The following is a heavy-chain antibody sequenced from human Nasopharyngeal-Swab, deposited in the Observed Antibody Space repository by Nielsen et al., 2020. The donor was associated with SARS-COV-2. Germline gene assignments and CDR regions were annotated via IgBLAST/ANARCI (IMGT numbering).Heavy chain of an antibody. V-gene: IGHV1-2*02. D-gene: IGHD4-17*01. CDR1: GYTFTGYH. J-gene: IGHJ3*02. Sequence: ASAKVSCKASGYTFTGYHMHWVRQAPGQGLEWMGWINPNSGGTNYAQKFQGRVTMTRDTSISTAYMELSRLRSDDTAVYYCARRPATVDDAFDIWGQGTMVTVSS. CDR3: ARRPATVDDAFDI. CDR2: INPNSGGT.